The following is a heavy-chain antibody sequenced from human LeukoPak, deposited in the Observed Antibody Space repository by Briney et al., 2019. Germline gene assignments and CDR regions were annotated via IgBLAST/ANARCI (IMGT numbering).Heavy chain of an antibody. Sequence: GGSLRLSCAASGFTFSSYAMSWARQAPGKGLEWVSGISGSGGSTYYADSVKGRFTISRDNSKNTLYLQMNSVRAEDTAVYYCAKDVVFCYDVSGYYYYFDYWGHGTLVTVSS. CDR3: AKDVVFCYDVSGYYYYFDY. V-gene: IGHV3-23*01. CDR2: ISGSGGST. J-gene: IGHJ4*01. CDR1: GFTFSSYA. D-gene: IGHD3-22*01.